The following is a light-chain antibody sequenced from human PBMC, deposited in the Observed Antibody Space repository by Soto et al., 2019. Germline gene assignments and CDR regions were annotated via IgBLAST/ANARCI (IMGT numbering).Light chain of an antibody. CDR3: MQALQTPIT. CDR2: KVS. CDR1: QSLVSTDGNTY. J-gene: IGKJ5*01. V-gene: IGKV2-30*01. Sequence: VVMAQSPNSLPVTLGQPASISCRPSQSLVSTDGNTYLNWFHQRPGQSPRRLIYKVSNRDSGVPDRFSGSGSGTDFTLKISRVEAEDVRVYYCMQALQTPITFGQGALLEIK.